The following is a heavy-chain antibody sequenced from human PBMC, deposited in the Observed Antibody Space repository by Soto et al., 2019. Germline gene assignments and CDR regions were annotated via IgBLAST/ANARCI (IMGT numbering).Heavy chain of an antibody. J-gene: IGHJ4*02. CDR1: GFTFSDYA. CDR3: AKWMEGERGRDYFDY. Sequence: EVQMLASGGGLAQPGGSLRLSCATSGFTFSDYAMTWARQAPGKGLEWVSSIHGRGDMAHYADSVRGRFTLSRDNSDNTVHLQRNGLRAEDTAIYYCAKWMEGERGRDYFDYWGQGTLVTVSS. V-gene: IGHV3-23*01. D-gene: IGHD2-21*01. CDR2: IHGRGDMA.